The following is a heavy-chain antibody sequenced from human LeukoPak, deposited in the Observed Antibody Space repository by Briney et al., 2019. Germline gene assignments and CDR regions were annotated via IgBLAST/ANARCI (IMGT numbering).Heavy chain of an antibody. CDR3: ARDVYDFWSGYGDDAFDI. J-gene: IGHJ3*02. Sequence: PSETLSLTCTVSGGSISSYYWSWIRQPPGMGLEWIGYIYYSGSTNYNPSLKSRVTISVDTSKNQFSLKLSSVTAADTAVYYCARDVYDFWSGYGDDAFDIWGQGTMVTVSS. V-gene: IGHV4-59*01. CDR2: IYYSGST. CDR1: GGSISSYY. D-gene: IGHD3-3*01.